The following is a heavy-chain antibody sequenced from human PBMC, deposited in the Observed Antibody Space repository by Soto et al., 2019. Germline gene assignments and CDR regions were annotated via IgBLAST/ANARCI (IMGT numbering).Heavy chain of an antibody. J-gene: IGHJ4*02. CDR3: ARGGSKIGYYYQRIDY. D-gene: IGHD3-22*01. V-gene: IGHV1-69*01. CDR2: IIPIFGTA. CDR1: GGTFSSYA. Sequence: QVQLVQSGAEVKKPGSSVKVSCKASGGTFSSYAISWVRQAPGQGREWMGGIIPIFGTANYAQKIKGRVTITADESTSTAYMELSSLSSEDTAVYYCARGGSKIGYYYQRIDYWGQVTLVTVSS.